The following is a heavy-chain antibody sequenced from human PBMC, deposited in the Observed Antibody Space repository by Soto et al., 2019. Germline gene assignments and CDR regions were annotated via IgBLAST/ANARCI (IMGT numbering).Heavy chain of an antibody. J-gene: IGHJ3*02. CDR2: INPATGAA. CDR3: ARGEGVGVAGSAAFDM. V-gene: IGHV1-2*02. D-gene: IGHD3-3*01. Sequence: QLHLVQSGAVVKKPGASVTVSCSASGYPVTAYYMHWVRQAPGRGLEWMGGINPATGAAKYTQTCQGGVTMTRDTSTSTVFMELSGLTSEDTAVFYCARGEGVGVAGSAAFDMWGQGTLVTVSS. CDR1: GYPVTAYY.